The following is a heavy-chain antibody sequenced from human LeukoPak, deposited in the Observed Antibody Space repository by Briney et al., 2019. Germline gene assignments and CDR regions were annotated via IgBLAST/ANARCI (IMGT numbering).Heavy chain of an antibody. CDR1: GFTFGSYW. CDR3: ARGGYITVNTDSHDY. V-gene: IGHV3-7*01. D-gene: IGHD5-18*01. J-gene: IGHJ4*02. Sequence: GGSLRPSCAASGFTFGSYWMNWVRQAPGKGLEWVANIKQDGSENYYVDSVKGRFTISRDNAKNALYLQMNSLRAEDTAVYYCARGGYITVNTDSHDYWGQGTLVTVSS. CDR2: IKQDGSEN.